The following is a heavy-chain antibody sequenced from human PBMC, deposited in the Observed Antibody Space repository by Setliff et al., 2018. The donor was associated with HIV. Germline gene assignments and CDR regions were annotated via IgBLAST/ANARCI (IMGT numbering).Heavy chain of an antibody. CDR1: GGSISSSNYY. D-gene: IGHD3-10*01. CDR2: VFYSGNT. Sequence: SETLSLTCTVSGGSISSSNYYWGWIRQSPGKGLEWIGSVFYSGNTYYNPSIKTRVTISVNTYKNQFSLTLRSVTAAYTAVYYCARDTLTMVRGVMFVPTEAYLGMDVWGQGTTVTVSS. CDR3: ARDTLTMVRGVMFVPTEAYLGMDV. V-gene: IGHV4-39*07. J-gene: IGHJ6*02.